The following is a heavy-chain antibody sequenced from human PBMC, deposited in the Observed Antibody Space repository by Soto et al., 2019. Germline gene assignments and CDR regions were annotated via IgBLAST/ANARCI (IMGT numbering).Heavy chain of an antibody. J-gene: IGHJ5*02. CDR2: IYPGDSDT. D-gene: IGHD3-22*01. CDR1: GYSFTSYW. CDR3: GRDSSGYDSWFDP. V-gene: IGHV5-51*01. Sequence: PGESLKISCRGSGYSFTSYWIGWVRQMPGKGLEWMGIIYPGDSDTRYSPSFQGQVTISADKSISTAYLQWSSLKASDTAMYYCGRDSSGYDSWFDPWGQGNLVTVSS.